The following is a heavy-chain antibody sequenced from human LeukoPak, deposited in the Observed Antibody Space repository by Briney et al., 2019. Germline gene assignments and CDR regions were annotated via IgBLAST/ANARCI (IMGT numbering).Heavy chain of an antibody. D-gene: IGHD4-23*01. J-gene: IGHJ4*02. CDR3: AREGHDYGGNSIDY. CDR1: GGSIRSHY. V-gene: IGHV4-59*11. Sequence: NSSETLSLTCTVPGGSIRSHYWASLRQPPGKGLEWIGWMFFTGDTNYNPSLKSRVTISVDHSKNQFSLKLTSVTAADAAVYYCAREGHDYGGNSIDYWGQGTLVTVSS. CDR2: MFFTGDT.